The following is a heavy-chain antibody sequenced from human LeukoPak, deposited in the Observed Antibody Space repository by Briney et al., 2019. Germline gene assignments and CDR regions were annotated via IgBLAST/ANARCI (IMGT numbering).Heavy chain of an antibody. D-gene: IGHD3-16*01. CDR2: ISYDGSNK. CDR3: AKDLGGATGMDV. CDR1: GFTFSSYA. Sequence: PGGSLRLSCAASGFTFSSYAMHWVRQAPGKGLEWVAVISYDGSNKYYADSVKGRFTISRDNSKNTLYLQMNSLRAEDTAVYYCAKDLGGATGMDVWGQGTTVTVSS. J-gene: IGHJ6*02. V-gene: IGHV3-30*04.